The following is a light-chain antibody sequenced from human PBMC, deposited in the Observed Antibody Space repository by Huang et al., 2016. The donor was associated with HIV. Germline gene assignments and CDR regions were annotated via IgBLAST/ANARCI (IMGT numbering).Light chain of an antibody. CDR1: PSVRSN. J-gene: IGKJ3*01. V-gene: IGKV3-15*01. Sequence: IIMIQSPATLSVSPGDRATLSCSTSPSVRSNLAWYQQKAGQAPSLLIFGASTRATGVPARFSGRGSGTEFTLTISNVQSEDFAVYYCQHYNNWPLFTFGPGTKVDIK. CDR2: GAS. CDR3: QHYNNWPLFT.